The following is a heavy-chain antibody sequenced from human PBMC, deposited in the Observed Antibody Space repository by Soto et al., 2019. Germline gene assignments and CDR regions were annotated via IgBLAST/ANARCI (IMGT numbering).Heavy chain of an antibody. CDR1: GGSISSYY. D-gene: IGHD6-19*01. CDR2: IYYSGST. CDR3: ARLGYSSGWYVAPFDY. V-gene: IGHV4-59*08. J-gene: IGHJ4*02. Sequence: QVQLQESGPGLVKPSETLSLTCTVSGGSISSYYWSWIRQPPGKGLEWIGYIYYSGSTNYNPSLKSRVTISVDTSKNQFSLKLSSVTAADTAMYYCARLGYSSGWYVAPFDYWGQGTLVTVSS.